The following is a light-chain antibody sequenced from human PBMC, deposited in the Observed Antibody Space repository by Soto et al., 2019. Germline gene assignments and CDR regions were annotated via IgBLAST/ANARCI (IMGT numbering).Light chain of an antibody. CDR2: GAS. V-gene: IGKV3-20*01. CDR1: QSVSSSY. CDR3: QQYGSSPLIT. J-gene: IGKJ2*01. Sequence: EIGLTQSPGTLSLSPGERATLSCRASQSVSSSYLAWYQQKPRQAPRLLIYGASSRATGIPDRFSGSGSGTDFTLAISRLEHEDGAVYYCQQYGSSPLITFGQGTKLEIK.